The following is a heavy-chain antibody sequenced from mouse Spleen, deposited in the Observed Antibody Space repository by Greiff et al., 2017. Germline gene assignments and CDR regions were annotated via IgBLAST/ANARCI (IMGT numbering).Heavy chain of an antibody. CDR2: IYPGSGST. D-gene: IGHD2-4*01. V-gene: IGHV1-55*01. CDR3: ASPYDYENYFDY. J-gene: IGHJ2*01. Sequence: QVQLQQPGAELVKPGASVKMSCKASGYTFTSYWITWVKQRPGQGLEWIGDIYPGSGSTNYNEKFKSKATLTVDTSSSTAYMQLSSLTSEDSAVYYCASPYDYENYFDYWGQGTTLTVSS. CDR1: GYTFTSYW.